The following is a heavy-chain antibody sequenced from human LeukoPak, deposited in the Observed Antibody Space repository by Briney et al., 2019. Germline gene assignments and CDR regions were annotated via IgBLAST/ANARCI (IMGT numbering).Heavy chain of an antibody. CDR3: ARVDCTSTNCYPFDP. D-gene: IGHD2-2*01. Sequence: GASVKVSRKASGYTFTGYYMHWVRQAPGQGLEWMGRINPNSGATNYAQKFQGRVTMTRDTSISTAYMELASLRSDDTAIYYCARVDCTSTNCYPFDPWGQGTPVIVSS. J-gene: IGHJ5*02. V-gene: IGHV1-2*06. CDR2: INPNSGAT. CDR1: GYTFTGYY.